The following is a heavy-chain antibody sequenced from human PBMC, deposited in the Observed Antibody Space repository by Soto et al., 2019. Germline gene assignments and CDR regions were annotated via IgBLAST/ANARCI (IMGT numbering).Heavy chain of an antibody. CDR1: GFTFSHYA. CDR3: AIDVAGKNDFDP. CDR2: ISYDGSKK. V-gene: IGHV3-30-3*01. J-gene: IGHJ5*02. D-gene: IGHD1-1*01. Sequence: QAQLVESGGGVVQPGRSLRLSCAASGFTFSHYAMHWVRQAPGKGLEWVAIISYDGSKKYYGDSVKGRFTISRDNPKNTLYLQMNSLRVEDTAVYYWAIDVAGKNDFDPWGQGTPVTVSS.